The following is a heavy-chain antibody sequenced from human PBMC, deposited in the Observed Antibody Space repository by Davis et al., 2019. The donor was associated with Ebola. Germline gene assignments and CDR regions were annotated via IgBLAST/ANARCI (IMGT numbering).Heavy chain of an antibody. CDR2: IIPILGIA. D-gene: IGHD6-13*01. CDR3: ATGPLAAARY. V-gene: IGHV1-69*04. J-gene: IGHJ4*02. CDR1: GYTFNNYG. Sequence: SVKVSCKASGYTFNNYGISWVRQAPGQGLEWMGRIIPILGIANYAQKFQGRVTITADKSTSTAYMELSSLRSEDTAVYYCATGPLAAARYWGQGTLVTVSS.